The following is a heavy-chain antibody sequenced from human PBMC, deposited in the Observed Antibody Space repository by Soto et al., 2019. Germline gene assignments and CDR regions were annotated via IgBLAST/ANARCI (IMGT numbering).Heavy chain of an antibody. CDR3: ARVLAGYYGDYVPSPFYFDY. CDR1: GFTFNIYG. Sequence: QVQLVESGGGVVQPGRSLRLSCAASGFTFNIYGMHWVRQAPGKGLEWVAVISYDGSNKYYTGSVRGRFTISRDDSKNTLYLQMNSLGAEDTAVYYCARVLAGYYGDYVPSPFYFDYLGKGTLVTVSS. CDR2: ISYDGSNK. J-gene: IGHJ4*02. D-gene: IGHD4-17*01. V-gene: IGHV3-30*03.